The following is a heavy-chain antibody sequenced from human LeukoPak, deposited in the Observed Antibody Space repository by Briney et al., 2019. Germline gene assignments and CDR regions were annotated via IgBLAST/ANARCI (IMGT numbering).Heavy chain of an antibody. CDR1: GYTFTSYG. V-gene: IGHV1-69*13. CDR2: IIPIFGTA. Sequence: ASVKVSCKAPGYTFTSYGISWVRQAPGQGLEWMGGIIPIFGTANYAQKFQGRVTITADESTSTAYIELSSLRSEDTAVYYCARDLIVGATYNWFDPWGQGTLVTVSS. CDR3: ARDLIVGATYNWFDP. D-gene: IGHD1-26*01. J-gene: IGHJ5*02.